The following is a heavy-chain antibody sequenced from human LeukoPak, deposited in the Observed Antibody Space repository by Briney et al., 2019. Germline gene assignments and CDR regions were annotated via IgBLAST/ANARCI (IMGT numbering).Heavy chain of an antibody. J-gene: IGHJ4*02. D-gene: IGHD1-26*01. V-gene: IGHV1-8*01. CDR2: MNPNSANR. Sequence: ASVKVSCKASGYTFTSYDINMMRQANGGLEWMGWMNPNSANRGYAQKFQGRVTMTRNTSISTAYMELSSLRSEDTAVYYCARNSFRELAAIDYWRQGTLVTVSS. CDR3: ARNSFRELAAIDY. CDR1: GYTFTSYD.